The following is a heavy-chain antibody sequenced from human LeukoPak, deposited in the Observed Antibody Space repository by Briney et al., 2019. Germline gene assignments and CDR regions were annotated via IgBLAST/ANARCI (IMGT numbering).Heavy chain of an antibody. CDR1: GGSISSYY. J-gene: IGHJ6*02. V-gene: IGHV4-59*01. CDR2: IYYSGST. Sequence: SETLSLTCTVSGGSISSYYWSWIRQPPGKGLERIGYIYYSGSTNYNPSLKSRVTISVDTSKNQFSLKLSSVTAADTAVYYCARSSSWYGTYYYYYGMDVWGQGTTVTVSS. CDR3: ARSSSWYGTYYYYYGMDV. D-gene: IGHD6-13*01.